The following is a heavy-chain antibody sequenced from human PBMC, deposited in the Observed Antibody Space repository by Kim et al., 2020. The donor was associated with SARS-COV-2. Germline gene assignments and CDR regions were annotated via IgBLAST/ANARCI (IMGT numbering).Heavy chain of an antibody. Sequence: AQKVQGRVTITADESRSTAYVELSSLRSEDTAVYHCARCSYGYFYCGMDVWGQGTTVTVSS. J-gene: IGHJ6*02. V-gene: IGHV1-69*01. D-gene: IGHD5-18*01. CDR3: ARCSYGYFYCGMDV.